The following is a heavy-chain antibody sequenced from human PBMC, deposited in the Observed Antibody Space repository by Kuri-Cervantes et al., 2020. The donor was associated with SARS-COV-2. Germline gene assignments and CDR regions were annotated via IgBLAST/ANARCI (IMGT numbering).Heavy chain of an antibody. J-gene: IGHJ5*02. CDR2: VYSCCST. V-gene: IGHV3-66*03. CDR1: GFTVSSSY. Sequence: GGTLRLSCAASGFTVSSSYMCWVRQAPGKGLEWVSVVYSCCSTYYADSVKRLFTISRDYYKNTMYLQMNRMSAEDTAVYYCARDMTFGTSWYAYNWFDPWGQGTPVTVSS. CDR3: ARDMTFGTSWYAYNWFDP. D-gene: IGHD2-2*01.